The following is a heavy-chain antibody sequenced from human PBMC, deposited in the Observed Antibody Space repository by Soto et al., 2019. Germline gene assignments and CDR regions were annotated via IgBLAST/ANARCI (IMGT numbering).Heavy chain of an antibody. CDR1: GFTFSSYW. V-gene: IGHV3-7*03. Sequence: GGSLRLSCAASGFTFSSYWMSWVRQAPGKGLEWVANIKQDGSEKYYVDSVKGRFTISRDNAKNSLYLQMNSLRAEDTAVYYCERDREGDYVDYWGQGTLVTVSS. CDR3: ERDREGDYVDY. J-gene: IGHJ4*02. CDR2: IKQDGSEK.